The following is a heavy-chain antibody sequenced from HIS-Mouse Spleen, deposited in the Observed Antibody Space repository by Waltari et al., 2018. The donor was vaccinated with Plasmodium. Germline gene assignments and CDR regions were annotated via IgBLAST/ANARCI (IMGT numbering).Heavy chain of an antibody. V-gene: IGHV4-34*01. CDR3: ARVIPLGIPHFDY. J-gene: IGHJ4*02. D-gene: IGHD7-27*01. CDR2: INHSGST. Sequence: QVQLQQWGAGLLKPSETLSLTCAVYGGSFSGYYWSWIRQPPGKGLEWIGEINHSGSTNYHPALKRRVTISVDTSKNQFSLKLSSLTAADTAVYYCARVIPLGIPHFDYWGQGTLVTVSS. CDR1: GGSFSGYY.